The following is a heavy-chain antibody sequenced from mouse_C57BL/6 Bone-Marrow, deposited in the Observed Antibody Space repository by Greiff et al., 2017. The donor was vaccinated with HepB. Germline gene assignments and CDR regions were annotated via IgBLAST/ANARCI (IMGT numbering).Heavy chain of an antibody. J-gene: IGHJ4*01. V-gene: IGHV1-72*01. CDR1: GYTFTSYW. CDR3: GRGAGAMDY. Sequence: QAQLQQPGAELVKPVASVKLSCKASGYTFTSYWMHWVKQRPGRGLEWIGRMDPNSGGTKYNEKFKSRDTLTVDKPASTAYMQHSSLTSEDSAVYYGGRGAGAMDYWGTGTSVT. CDR2: MDPNSGGT.